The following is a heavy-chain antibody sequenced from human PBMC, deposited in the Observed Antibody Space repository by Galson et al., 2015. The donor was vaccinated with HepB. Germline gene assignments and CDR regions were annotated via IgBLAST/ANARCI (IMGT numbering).Heavy chain of an antibody. J-gene: IGHJ6*03. CDR2: ISYDGSNK. CDR3: ARGPYSSSYYYYYYMDV. V-gene: IGHV3-30-3*01. Sequence: SLRLSCAASGFTFSSYAMHWVRQAPGKGLEWVAVISYDGSNKYYADSVKGRFTISRDNSKNTLYLQMNSLRAEDTAVYYCARGPYSSSYYYYYYMDVWGQGTMVTVSS. D-gene: IGHD6-13*01. CDR1: GFTFSSYA.